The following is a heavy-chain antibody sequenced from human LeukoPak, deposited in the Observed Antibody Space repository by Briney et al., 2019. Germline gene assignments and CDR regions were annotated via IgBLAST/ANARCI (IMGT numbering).Heavy chain of an antibody. J-gene: IGHJ6*03. Sequence: SETLSLTCTVSGGSISSHYWTWIRQPAGKGLEWIGRIFSSGSTNYNPSLNSRVTMSVDTSKSQFSLKLSSVTAADTAMYYCAREIVVLPATTYYYYYYMDVWGKGTTVTVSS. CDR3: AREIVVLPATTYYYYYYMDV. V-gene: IGHV4-4*07. CDR2: IFSSGST. D-gene: IGHD2-2*01. CDR1: GGSISSHY.